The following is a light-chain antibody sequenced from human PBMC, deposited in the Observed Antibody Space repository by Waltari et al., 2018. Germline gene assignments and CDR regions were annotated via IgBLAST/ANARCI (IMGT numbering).Light chain of an antibody. V-gene: IGKV3-11*01. CDR1: QSVSSY. Sequence: EIVLTQSPATLSLSPGERATLSCRASQSVSSYLAWYQQNPGQAPRLLLYDASNRATGIPARFRGSGSGTDFTLTISSLEPEDFAVYYCQQRSNWPRTFGQGTKVEIK. CDR2: DAS. CDR3: QQRSNWPRT. J-gene: IGKJ1*01.